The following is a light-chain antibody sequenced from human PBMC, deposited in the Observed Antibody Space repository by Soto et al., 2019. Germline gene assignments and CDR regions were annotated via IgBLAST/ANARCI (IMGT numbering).Light chain of an antibody. Sequence: QSVLTQPPSASGSPGQSVTISCTGSSSGVGGYNYVSWYQQSPRKAPKLMISGVSKRPSGVPDRFSGSKSGNTASLTVSGLQAEDDVDSYCCSYAGSQTRVFGTGTKVTVL. CDR1: SSGVGGYNY. J-gene: IGLJ1*01. CDR3: CSYAGSQTRV. V-gene: IGLV2-8*01. CDR2: GVS.